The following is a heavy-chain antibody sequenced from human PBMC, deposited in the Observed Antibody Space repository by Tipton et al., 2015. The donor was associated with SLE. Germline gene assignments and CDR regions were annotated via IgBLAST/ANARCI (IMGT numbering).Heavy chain of an antibody. V-gene: IGHV4-39*07. D-gene: IGHD2-2*01. CDR3: ARGLRAQYQLLSYNWFDP. J-gene: IGHJ5*02. CDR2: IYYSGST. Sequence: TLSLTCTVSGGSISSSSYYWGWIRQPPGKGLEWIGSIYYSGSTYYNPSLKSRVTISVDTSKNQLSLKLSSVTAADTAVYYCARGLRAQYQLLSYNWFDPWGQGTLVTVSS. CDR1: GGSISSSSYY.